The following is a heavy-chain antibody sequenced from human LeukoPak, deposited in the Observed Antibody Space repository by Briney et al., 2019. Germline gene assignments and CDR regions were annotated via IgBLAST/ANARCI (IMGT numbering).Heavy chain of an antibody. CDR3: VRVVNSSNYFDC. D-gene: IGHD3-10*01. CDR1: GFSFSSYE. CDR2: IRSSGSTT. J-gene: IGHJ4*02. Sequence: GGSLRLSCAASGFSFSSYEMNWVRQAPGKGLEWVSYIRSSGSTTYYADSVKGRFTISRDNAKDSLYLQMNSLRAEDTAVYSCVRVVNSSNYFDCSGPGTLVTVSS. V-gene: IGHV3-48*03.